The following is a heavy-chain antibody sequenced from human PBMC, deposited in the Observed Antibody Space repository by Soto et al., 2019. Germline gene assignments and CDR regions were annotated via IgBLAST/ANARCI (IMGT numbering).Heavy chain of an antibody. D-gene: IGHD6-13*01. Sequence: SETLSLTCTVAGGSISSGDYYWSWIRQPPGKGLEWIGYISYSGSTYYNPSLKSRLTISVDTSKNQFSLKLTSVTAADTAVYYCVTLFGAAAPFDYWGQGTLVTVSS. V-gene: IGHV4-30-4*01. CDR2: ISYSGST. CDR3: VTLFGAAAPFDY. CDR1: GGSISSGDYY. J-gene: IGHJ4*02.